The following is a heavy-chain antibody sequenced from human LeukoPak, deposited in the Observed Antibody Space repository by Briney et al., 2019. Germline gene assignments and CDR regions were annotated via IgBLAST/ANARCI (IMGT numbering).Heavy chain of an antibody. CDR3: ARDGELYSSSWYGGY. J-gene: IGHJ4*02. V-gene: IGHV4-59*01. CDR2: IYYSGST. CDR1: GGSIRNYY. Sequence: SETLSLTCTVSGGSIRNYYWSWIRQPPGKGLEWIGYIYYSGSTNYNPSLKSRVTISVDTSKNQFSLKLSSVTAADTAVYYCARDGELYSSSWYGGYWGQGTLVTVSS. D-gene: IGHD6-13*01.